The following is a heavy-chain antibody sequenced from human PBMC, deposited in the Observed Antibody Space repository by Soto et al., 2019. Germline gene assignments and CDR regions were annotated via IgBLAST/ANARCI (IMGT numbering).Heavy chain of an antibody. CDR2: ISGNGGST. CDR3: VKVNGDYVSGEYFQH. CDR1: GVTFDSYA. J-gene: IGHJ1*01. V-gene: IGHV3-64D*06. D-gene: IGHD4-17*01. Sequence: PGGPLRRSCSVSGVTFDSYAMSWVRQPPGKGLEYVSAISGNGGSTYYADSVKGRFTISRDNSKNTPYLQMSSLRAEDTAVYYCVKVNGDYVSGEYFQHWGQGTLVTVSS.